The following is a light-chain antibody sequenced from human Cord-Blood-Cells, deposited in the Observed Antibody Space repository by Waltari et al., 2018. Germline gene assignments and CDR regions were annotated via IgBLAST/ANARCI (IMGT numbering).Light chain of an antibody. CDR2: EGN. CDR3: CSYAGSSTWV. J-gene: IGLJ3*02. Sequence: QSALTQPASVSGSPGQEKNRGVKGRSRYVGRDKLGSWYQQHPGKAPKLLIYEGNKRPSGVSNRFSGSKSGNTASLTISGLQAEDEADYYCCSYAGSSTWVFGGGTKLTVL. V-gene: IGLV2-23*01. CDR1: SRYVGRDKL.